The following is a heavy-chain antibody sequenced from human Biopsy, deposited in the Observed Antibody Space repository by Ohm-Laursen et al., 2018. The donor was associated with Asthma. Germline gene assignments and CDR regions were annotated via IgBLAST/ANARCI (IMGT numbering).Heavy chain of an antibody. D-gene: IGHD3-3*01. V-gene: IGHV4-39*01. CDR2: ISYGGKT. CDR1: GGSMTPTSHY. Sequence: GTLSLTCTVSGGSMTPTSHYWDWIRQAPGKGLEWIGYISYGGKTSYNPSLKNRVTISRDTSKNQFSMRLTSVTAADTAVYFCARRITIFGVVQKDHGMDAWGQGTTVIVSS. CDR3: ARRITIFGVVQKDHGMDA. J-gene: IGHJ6*02.